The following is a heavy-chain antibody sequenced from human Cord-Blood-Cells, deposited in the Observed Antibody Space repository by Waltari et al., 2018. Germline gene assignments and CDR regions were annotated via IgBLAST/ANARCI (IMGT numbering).Heavy chain of an antibody. Sequence: EVQLVESGGGLVKPGGSLRLSCPASGFTFSSYSMNWFRQAPGKGLEWVSSISSSSSYIYYADSVKGRFTISRDNAKNSLYLQMNSLRAEDTAVYYCARDSSSSWYYYYYGMDVWGQGTTVTVSS. J-gene: IGHJ6*02. D-gene: IGHD6-13*01. V-gene: IGHV3-21*01. CDR2: ISSSSSYI. CDR3: ARDSSSSWYYYYYGMDV. CDR1: GFTFSSYS.